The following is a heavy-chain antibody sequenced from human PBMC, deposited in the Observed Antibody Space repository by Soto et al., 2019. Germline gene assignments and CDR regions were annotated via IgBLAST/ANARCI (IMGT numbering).Heavy chain of an antibody. J-gene: IGHJ4*02. D-gene: IGHD2-15*01. CDR3: MGWCSGGGCYSDTY. CDR2: ISSSSSAI. V-gene: IGHV3-48*01. CDR1: GFTFSDYS. Sequence: EVQLVESGGGLVQPGGTLRLSCEASGFTFSDYSMNWVRQAPGKGLEWVSFISSSSSAIYYADSVKGRFTSSRDNGKNSLYLQMSSLRAEDTAVYYCMGWCSGGGCYSDTYWGQGTLVTVSS.